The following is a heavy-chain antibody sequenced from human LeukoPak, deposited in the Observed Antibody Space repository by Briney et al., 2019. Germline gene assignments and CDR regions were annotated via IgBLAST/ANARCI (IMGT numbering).Heavy chain of an antibody. V-gene: IGHV4-59*08. CDR1: GGSISSYY. Sequence: PSETLSLTCTVSGGSISSYYWSWIRQPPGKGLEWIGHIYYRGNTNYNPSLKSRVTITVDTSKNQFSLRLSSVTAADTAVYYCARGFWSRYYDYWGQGTLVTVSS. D-gene: IGHD2-8*02. CDR3: ARGFWSRYYDY. CDR2: IYYRGNT. J-gene: IGHJ4*02.